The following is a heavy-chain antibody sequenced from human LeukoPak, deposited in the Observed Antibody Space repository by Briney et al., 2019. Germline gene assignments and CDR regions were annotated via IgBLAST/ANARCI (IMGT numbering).Heavy chain of an antibody. J-gene: IGHJ4*02. D-gene: IGHD2-21*01. CDR3: AKTRPRFVVSGSVDY. Sequence: GGSLRLSCAASGFTFNIYGMSWVRQNPGKGLECLSGVTASGGSTYYADSVKGRFTISRDNSKNSLYLQMNTLTTEDTAVYYCAKTRPRFVVSGSVDYWGQGTLVTVSS. CDR1: GFTFNIYG. V-gene: IGHV3-23*01. CDR2: VTASGGST.